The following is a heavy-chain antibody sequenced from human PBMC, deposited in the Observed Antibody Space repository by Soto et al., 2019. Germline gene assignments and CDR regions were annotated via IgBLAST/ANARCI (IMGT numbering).Heavy chain of an antibody. J-gene: IGHJ4*02. CDR2: IFSNDEK. Sequence: QVTLKESGPVLVKPTETLTLTCTVSGFSLSNARMGVSWIRQPPGKALEWLAHIFSNDEKSYRTSLKSRLTISKDTAKSQVVLTMTNMDPVDTATYYCARIPRWSYDSSGYYPGLVDYWGQGTLVTVSS. D-gene: IGHD3-22*01. V-gene: IGHV2-26*01. CDR3: ARIPRWSYDSSGYYPGLVDY. CDR1: GFSLSNARMG.